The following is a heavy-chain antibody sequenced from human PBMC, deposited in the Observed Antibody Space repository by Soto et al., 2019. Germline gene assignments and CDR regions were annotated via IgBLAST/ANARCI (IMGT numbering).Heavy chain of an antibody. CDR3: ARADCSGGSCYWRFDY. CDR2: MNPNSGNT. V-gene: IGHV1-8*01. Sequence: QVQLVQSGAEVEKPGASVKVSCKTSGYTFTNYDINWVRLATGQGLEWMGWMNPNSGNTGSAQKFQGRVSMTRNTSITTAYMELSSLRSEDTAIYYCARADCSGGSCYWRFDYWGQGTLVTVSS. J-gene: IGHJ4*02. D-gene: IGHD2-15*01. CDR1: GYTFTNYD.